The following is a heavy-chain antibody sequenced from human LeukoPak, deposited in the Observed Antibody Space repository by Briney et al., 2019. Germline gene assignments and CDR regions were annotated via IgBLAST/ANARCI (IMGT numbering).Heavy chain of an antibody. V-gene: IGHV1-69*05. D-gene: IGHD1-26*01. CDR3: ARSSILAGATRYGAFDI. Sequence: GSSVKVSCKASGGTFSSYAISWVRQAPGQGLEWMGGIIPIFGTANYAQKFQGRVTITTDESTSTAYMELSSLRSEDTAVYYCARSSILAGATRYGAFDIWGQGTMVTVSS. CDR2: IIPIFGTA. CDR1: GGTFSSYA. J-gene: IGHJ3*02.